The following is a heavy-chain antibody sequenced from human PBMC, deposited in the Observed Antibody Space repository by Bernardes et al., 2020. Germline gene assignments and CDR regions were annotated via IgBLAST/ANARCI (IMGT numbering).Heavy chain of an antibody. J-gene: IGHJ3*02. CDR3: ARGGDLSQDSFDI. D-gene: IGHD3-16*01. Sequence: GGSLRLSCAASGFSFSSYSMNWVRQAPGKGLEWVSYISNSGNVIYDAGSVKGRFSISRDNAKNSLFLQMNSLRAEDTAVYYCARGGDLSQDSFDIWGQGTVVTVS. CDR2: ISNSGNVI. V-gene: IGHV3-48*01. CDR1: GFSFSSYS.